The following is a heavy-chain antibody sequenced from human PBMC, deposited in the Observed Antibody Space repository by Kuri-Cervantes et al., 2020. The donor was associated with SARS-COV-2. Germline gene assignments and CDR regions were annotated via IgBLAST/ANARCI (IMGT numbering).Heavy chain of an antibody. CDR2: IIPIFGTA. V-gene: IGHV1-69*13. J-gene: IGHJ4*02. D-gene: IGHD4-17*01. Sequence: SVKVSCKASGGTFSSYAISWVRQAPGQGLEWMGGIIPIFGTANYAQKCQGRVTITADESTSTAYMELSSLRSEDTAVYYCARARNGNYLNEPDYWGQGTLVTVSS. CDR3: ARARNGNYLNEPDY. CDR1: GGTFSSYA.